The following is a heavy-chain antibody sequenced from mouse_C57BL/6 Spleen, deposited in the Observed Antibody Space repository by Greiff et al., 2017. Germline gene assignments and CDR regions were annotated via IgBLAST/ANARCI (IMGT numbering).Heavy chain of an antibody. CDR1: GFTFTDYY. V-gene: IGHV7-3*01. D-gene: IGHD2-1*01. CDR2: IRNKANGYTT. Sequence: EVHLVESGGGLVQPGGSLSLSCAASGFTFTDYYMSWVRQPPGKALEWLGFIRNKANGYTTEYSASVKGRFTISRDNCQSFLYLQVNDLRAVDTDNYYCDDYASYYCNYGCAMDYWGQGTTVTVSS. J-gene: IGHJ4*01. CDR3: DDYASYYCNYGCAMDY.